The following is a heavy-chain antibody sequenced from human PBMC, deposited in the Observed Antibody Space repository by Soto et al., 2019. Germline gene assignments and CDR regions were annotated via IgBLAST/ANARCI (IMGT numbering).Heavy chain of an antibody. CDR2: IYYSGST. CDR3: ARGISSSSSWFDP. V-gene: IGHV4-31*03. Sequence: PSETLSLTCTVSDGSINSGGYYWSWIRQHPGKGLEWIGYIYYSGSTHYNPALKSRVTISVDTSKNQFSLNLRSVSAADTAVYYCARGISSSSSWFDPWGTGTLVTVSS. D-gene: IGHD6-6*01. CDR1: DGSINSGGYY. J-gene: IGHJ5*02.